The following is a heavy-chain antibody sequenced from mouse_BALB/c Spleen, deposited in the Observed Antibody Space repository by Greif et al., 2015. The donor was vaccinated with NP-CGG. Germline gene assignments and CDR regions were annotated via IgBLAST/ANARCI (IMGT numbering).Heavy chain of an antibody. D-gene: IGHD2-1*01. CDR1: GFTFNTYA. Sequence: EVKLVESGGGLVQPKGSLKLSCAASGFTFNTYAMNWVRQAPGKGLEWVARIRSKSNNYATYYADSVKDRFTISRDDSQSMLYLQMNNLKTEDTAMYYCVRSYGNSWFAYWGQGTLVTVSA. J-gene: IGHJ3*01. V-gene: IGHV10-1*02. CDR3: VRSYGNSWFAY. CDR2: IRSKSNNYAT.